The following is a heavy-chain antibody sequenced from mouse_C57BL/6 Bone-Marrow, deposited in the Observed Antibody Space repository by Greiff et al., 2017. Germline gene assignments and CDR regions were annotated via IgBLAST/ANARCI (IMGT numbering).Heavy chain of an antibody. CDR2: FYPGSGSI. CDR3: ARHEDEGSAMVPYFDY. Sequence: VQLQQSGAELVKPGASVKLSCKASGYTFTEYTIHWVKQRSGQGLEWIGWFYPGSGSIKYNEKFKDKATLTADKSSSTVYMELSRLTSEDSAVYVWARHEDEGSAMVPYFDYWGQGTTLTVSA. V-gene: IGHV1-62-2*01. J-gene: IGHJ2*01. D-gene: IGHD2-2*01. CDR1: GYTFTEYT.